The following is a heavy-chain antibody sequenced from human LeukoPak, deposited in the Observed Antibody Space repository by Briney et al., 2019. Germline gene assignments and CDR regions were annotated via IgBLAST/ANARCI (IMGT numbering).Heavy chain of an antibody. J-gene: IGHJ4*02. CDR1: GGSISSGGYY. V-gene: IGHV4-31*03. Sequence: SQTLSLTCTVSGGSISSGGYYWSWIRQHPGKGLEWIGYIYYSGSTYYNPSLKSRVTISVDTSKNQFSLKLSSVTAADTAVYYCARGSGSYYPRLGYFDYWGQGTLVTVSS. CDR3: ARGSGSYYPRLGYFDY. CDR2: IYYSGST. D-gene: IGHD1-26*01.